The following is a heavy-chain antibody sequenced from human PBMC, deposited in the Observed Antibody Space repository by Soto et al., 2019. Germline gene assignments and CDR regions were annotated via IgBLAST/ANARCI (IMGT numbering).Heavy chain of an antibody. V-gene: IGHV1-2*04. CDR2: INPNSGGT. D-gene: IGHD4-17*01. Sequence: ASVKVSCKAAGGTFSSYAISWVRQAPGQGLEWMGWINPNSGGTNYAQKFQGWVTMTRDTSISTAYMELSMLRSDDTAVYYCARQLATVTDDAYDIWGQGTMVTVSS. CDR3: ARQLATVTDDAYDI. J-gene: IGHJ3*02. CDR1: GGTFSSYA.